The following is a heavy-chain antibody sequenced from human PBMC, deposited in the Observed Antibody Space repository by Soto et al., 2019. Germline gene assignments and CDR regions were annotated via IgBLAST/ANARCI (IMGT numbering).Heavy chain of an antibody. Sequence: PSETLSLTCGVYNGSFSDYFWNWIRQPPGKGLEWIGEIKESGFATYNPSLKRRVTMSVDTSISTAYMELSRLRSDDTAVYYCATPMSIAARPGYYFDYWGQGTLVTVSS. CDR3: ATPMSIAARPGYYFDY. J-gene: IGHJ4*02. CDR1: NGSFSDYF. CDR2: IKESGFA. V-gene: IGHV4-34*10. D-gene: IGHD6-6*01.